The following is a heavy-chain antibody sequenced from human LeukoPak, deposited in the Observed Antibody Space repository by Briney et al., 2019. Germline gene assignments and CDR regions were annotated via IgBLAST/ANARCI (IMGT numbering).Heavy chain of an antibody. CDR2: YSHNGDRT. V-gene: IGHV3-23*01. CDR3: AKGGWLQYIDS. J-gene: IGHJ4*02. CDR1: GFTFSSYA. D-gene: IGHD5-24*01. Sequence: PGGSLRLSCAASGFTFSSYAMTWVRQAPGKGLEWVSGYSHNGDRTNYADSVKGRFTMSRDTSENTLYLQTNSLRAEDTAVYYCAKGGWLQYIDSWGQGSLVTVSS.